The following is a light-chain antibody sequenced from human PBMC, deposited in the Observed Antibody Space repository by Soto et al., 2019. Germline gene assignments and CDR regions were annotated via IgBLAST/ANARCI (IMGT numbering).Light chain of an antibody. Sequence: IVMTQSPATRSVSPEERATLSCRASQSVSNYLAWYKQKPGQAPRLLIYGASNRATGIPDRFSGSGSGTEFTLTISRMEPEDSAVYYCQQYGSSGTFGQGTKVDIK. CDR3: QQYGSSGT. V-gene: IGKV3-20*01. CDR2: GAS. CDR1: QSVSNY. J-gene: IGKJ1*01.